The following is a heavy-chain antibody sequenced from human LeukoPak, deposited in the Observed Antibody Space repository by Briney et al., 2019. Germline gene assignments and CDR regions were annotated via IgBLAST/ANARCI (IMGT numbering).Heavy chain of an antibody. V-gene: IGHV4-59*01. Sequence: KPSETLSLTCTVSGGSISNYYWSWIRQPPGKGLEWIGYVYYSGSTYYNPSLRSRVTISVDTSKNQFSLNLNSVTAADTAVYYCARALSGTYGLFQHWGQGTLVTVSS. CDR1: GGSISNYY. J-gene: IGHJ1*01. D-gene: IGHD1-26*01. CDR3: ARALSGTYGLFQH. CDR2: VYYSGST.